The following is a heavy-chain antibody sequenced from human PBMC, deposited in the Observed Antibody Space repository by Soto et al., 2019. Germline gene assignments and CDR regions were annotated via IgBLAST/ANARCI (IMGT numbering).Heavy chain of an antibody. D-gene: IGHD4-17*01. V-gene: IGHV4-59*01. CDR3: ARDAYYGDSAGWDYYYYMDV. CDR1: GGSISSYY. J-gene: IGHJ6*03. CDR2: IYYSGST. Sequence: QVQLQESGPGLVKPSETLSLTCTVSGGSISSYYWSWIRQPPGKGLEWIGYIYYSGSTNYNPSLKSRVTISVDTSKNQFSLKLSSVTAADTAVYYCARDAYYGDSAGWDYYYYMDVWGKGTTVTVSS.